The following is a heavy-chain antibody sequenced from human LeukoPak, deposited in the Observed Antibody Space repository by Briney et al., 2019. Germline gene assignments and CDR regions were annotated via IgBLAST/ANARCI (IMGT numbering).Heavy chain of an antibody. D-gene: IGHD2-8*02. CDR1: GFSFSNAW. CDR2: ITGTPDGATT. V-gene: IGHV3-15*01. CDR3: DTGTGVAGPRST. J-gene: IGHJ4*02. Sequence: PGGSLRLSCETSGFSFSNAWMSWVRQPPGKGLEWVGRITGTPDGATTDYAAPVKGRFTISRDDSKNTIYLQMNSLKTEDRAVYYCDTGTGVAGPRSTGGRGSLVTVSS.